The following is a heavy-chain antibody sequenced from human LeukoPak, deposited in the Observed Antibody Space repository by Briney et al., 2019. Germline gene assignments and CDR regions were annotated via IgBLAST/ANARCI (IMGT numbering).Heavy chain of an antibody. CDR3: AKGEAYYNSSGYYPFDY. V-gene: IGHV3-9*01. Sequence: GGSLRLSCAASGFTFDDYAMHWVRQAPGKGLEWVSGISWNSGSIGYADSVKGRFTISRDNAKNSLYLQMNSLRAEDADWYYCAKGEAYYNSSGYYPFDYWGQGTLVTVSS. CDR2: ISWNSGSI. D-gene: IGHD3-22*01. CDR1: GFTFDDYA. J-gene: IGHJ4*02.